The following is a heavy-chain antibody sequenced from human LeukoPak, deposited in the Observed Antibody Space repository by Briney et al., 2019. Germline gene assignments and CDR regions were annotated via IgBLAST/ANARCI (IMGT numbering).Heavy chain of an antibody. D-gene: IGHD2-2*01. J-gene: IGHJ3*02. CDR3: ARDFALVPAASISAFDI. CDR2: ISYDGSNK. CDR1: GSTFSSYA. Sequence: TGGSLRLSCAASGSTFSSYAMHWVRQAPGKGLEWVAVISYDGSNKYYADSVKGRFTISRDNSKNTLYLQMNSLRAEDTAVYYCARDFALVPAASISAFDIWGQGTMVTVSS. V-gene: IGHV3-30-3*01.